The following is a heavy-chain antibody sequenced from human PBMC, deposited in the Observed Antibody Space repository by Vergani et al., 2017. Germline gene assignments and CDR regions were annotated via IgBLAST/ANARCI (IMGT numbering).Heavy chain of an antibody. CDR1: GFTFSSYG. CDR2: ISSSGSTI. V-gene: IGHV3-48*04. D-gene: IGHD4-17*01. Sequence: VQLVESGGGLVQPGGSLRLSCAASGFTFSSYGMNWVRQAPGKGLEWVSYISSSGSTIYYADSVKGRFTISRDNTKNSLYLQMNSLRAEDTAVYYCARERGGYGDNWFDPWGQGTLVTVSS. J-gene: IGHJ5*02. CDR3: ARERGGYGDNWFDP.